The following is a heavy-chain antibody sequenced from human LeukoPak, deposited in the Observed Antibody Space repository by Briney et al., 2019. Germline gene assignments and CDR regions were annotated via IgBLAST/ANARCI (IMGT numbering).Heavy chain of an antibody. J-gene: IGHJ4*02. CDR2: INPSGGST. V-gene: IGHV1-46*01. CDR3: ARNKWNYDDSSGYYFFDY. CDR1: GYTFTSYY. Sequence: ASVKVSCKASGYTFTSYYMRWVRQAPGQGLEWMGMINPSGGSTSYAQKFQGRVTMTRDTSTSTVYMELSSLRSEDTAVYYCARNKWNYDDSSGYYFFDYWGQGTLVTVSS. D-gene: IGHD3-22*01.